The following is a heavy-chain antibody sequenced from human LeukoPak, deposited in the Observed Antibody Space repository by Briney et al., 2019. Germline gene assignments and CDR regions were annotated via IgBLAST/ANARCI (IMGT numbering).Heavy chain of an antibody. J-gene: IGHJ3*02. V-gene: IGHV1-69*04. CDR2: IIPILGIA. Sequence: SVKVSCQASRGTYRNYAISGVRQAPGQGLEGVGRIIPILGIANYAKKLQGRVTITADKSTSTAYMELSSLRSEDTAVYYCARAPTYYYDSSGYLPAFDIWGQGTMVTVSS. D-gene: IGHD3-22*01. CDR3: ARAPTYYYDSSGYLPAFDI. CDR1: RGTYRNYA.